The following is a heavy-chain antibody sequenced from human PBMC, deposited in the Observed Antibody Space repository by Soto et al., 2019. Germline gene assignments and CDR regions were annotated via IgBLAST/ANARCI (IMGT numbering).Heavy chain of an antibody. V-gene: IGHV3-33*01. J-gene: IGHJ4*02. CDR2: IWYDGSNK. Sequence: PGGSLRLSCAASGFTFSSYGMHWVRQAPGKGLEWVALIWYDGSNKYYADSVKGRFTISRDNSKNTLYLQMNSLRAEDTAVYYCARDNWRVQQLALYYFDYWGQGTLVTVSS. CDR1: GFTFSSYG. D-gene: IGHD6-13*01. CDR3: ARDNWRVQQLALYYFDY.